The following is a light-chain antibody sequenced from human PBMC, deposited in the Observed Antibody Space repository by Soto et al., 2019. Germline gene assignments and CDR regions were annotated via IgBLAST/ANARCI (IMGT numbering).Light chain of an antibody. CDR3: QQYHNYPRT. J-gene: IGKJ1*01. CDR1: QSINIW. V-gene: IGKV1-5*03. CDR2: KAS. Sequence: DIQMTPSHSTLSASVGDIVNITFRASQSINIWLAWYQQKPGRAPKLLIYKASSLESGVPPRFSGSGSGTEFTLTISNLQPDDFATYFCQQYHNYPRTFGQGTKVDIK.